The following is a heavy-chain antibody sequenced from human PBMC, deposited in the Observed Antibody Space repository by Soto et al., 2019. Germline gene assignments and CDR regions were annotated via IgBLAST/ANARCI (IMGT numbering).Heavy chain of an antibody. CDR2: ISGGGSST. V-gene: IGHV3-23*01. CDR1: GFTFSSYA. J-gene: IGHJ3*02. Sequence: EVQLLESGGGLVQPGGSLRLSCVASGFTFSSYALTWVRQAPGKGLEWVSSISGGGSSTYYSDSVRGRFTISRDNSKNTLYLQMNRLRGEDTAVYYCAKSRGYSLGGDAFDIWGQGTMVTVSS. CDR3: AKSRGYSLGGDAFDI. D-gene: IGHD3-22*01.